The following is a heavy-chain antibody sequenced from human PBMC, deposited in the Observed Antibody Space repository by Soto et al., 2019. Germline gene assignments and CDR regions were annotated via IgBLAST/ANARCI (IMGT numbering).Heavy chain of an antibody. CDR2: IYPGDSHI. Sequence: GESLKISCKGSGYSFTSYWIGWVRHMPGKGLEWMGIIYPGDSHIKYSPSFQGQVTISADKSISTAYLQWSSLKASDTAMYYCARRASIDTCYTDWGQGTLVTVSS. J-gene: IGHJ4*02. CDR3: ARRASIDTCYTD. D-gene: IGHD2-2*02. CDR1: GYSFTSYW. V-gene: IGHV5-51*01.